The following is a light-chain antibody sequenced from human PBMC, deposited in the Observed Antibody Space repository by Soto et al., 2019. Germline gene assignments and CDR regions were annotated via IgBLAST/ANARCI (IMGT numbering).Light chain of an antibody. J-gene: IGLJ2*01. CDR1: NSNIGSNY. CDR3: AAWDDSLRDVV. Sequence: QSVLTQPPSASGTPGQRVTISCSGRNSNIGSNYVYWYQQLPGTAPKLLIYRNNQRPSGVPDRFSGSKSGTSASLAISGLRSEDGADFYCAAWDDSLRDVVFGGGTKLTVL. V-gene: IGLV1-47*01. CDR2: RNN.